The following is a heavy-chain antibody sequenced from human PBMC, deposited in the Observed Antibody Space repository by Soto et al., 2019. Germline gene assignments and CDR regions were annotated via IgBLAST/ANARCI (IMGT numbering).Heavy chain of an antibody. CDR2: IYHSGST. V-gene: IGHV4-4*01. Sequence: QVQLQESGPGLVKPSGTLSLTCAVSGGSISSGNWWSWVRQPPGKGLEWIGEIYHSGSTNYNPSPKTGAXXXVXXARTQFTLRRSAVTAADPAVFCWASVISPMAPSDYWGQGTLVTVSS. CDR3: ASVISPMAPSDY. D-gene: IGHD3-10*01. CDR1: GGSISSGNW. J-gene: IGHJ4*02.